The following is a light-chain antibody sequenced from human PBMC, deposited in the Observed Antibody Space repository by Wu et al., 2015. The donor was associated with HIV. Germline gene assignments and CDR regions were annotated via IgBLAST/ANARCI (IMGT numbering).Light chain of an antibody. Sequence: EIVLTQSPATLSLSPGERATLSCRASQSVSSTYLAWYQQKPGQPPRLLIYGASRRATGIPDRFSGSGSGTDFSLTISRLEPEDFAVYYCHQYGRSPPFTFGPGTKWISN. CDR3: HQYGRSPPFT. V-gene: IGKV3-20*01. J-gene: IGKJ3*01. CDR2: GAS. CDR1: QSVSSTY.